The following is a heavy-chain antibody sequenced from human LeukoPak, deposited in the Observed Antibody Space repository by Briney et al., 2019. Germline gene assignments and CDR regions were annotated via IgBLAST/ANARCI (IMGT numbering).Heavy chain of an antibody. J-gene: IGHJ3*02. CDR3: ARDLRYSSGWYFDAFDI. D-gene: IGHD6-19*01. CDR2: ISSSSYI. CDR1: GFTFSSYS. V-gene: IGHV3-21*01. Sequence: GGSLRLSCAASGFTFSSYSMNWVRQAPGKGLEWVSSISSSSYIYYADSVKGRFTIPRDNAKNSLYLQMNSLRAEDTAVYYCARDLRYSSGWYFDAFDIWGQGTVVTVSS.